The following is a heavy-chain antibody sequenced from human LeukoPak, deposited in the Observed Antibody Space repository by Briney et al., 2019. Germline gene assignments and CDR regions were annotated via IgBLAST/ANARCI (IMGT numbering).Heavy chain of an antibody. V-gene: IGHV3-23*01. CDR1: GFAFGGYA. CDR2: ISGGSEDT. D-gene: IGHD6-13*01. CDR3: ARTIAQYSNSWLYFYYGLDV. J-gene: IGHJ6*02. Sequence: GGSLRLSCTASGFAFGGYAMSWVRQAPGKGLEWVSSISGGSEDTYYAGSVKGRFTISRDNSKSTLYLQMNSLKAEDTAVYYCARTIAQYSNSWLYFYYGLDVWGQGTTVTVS.